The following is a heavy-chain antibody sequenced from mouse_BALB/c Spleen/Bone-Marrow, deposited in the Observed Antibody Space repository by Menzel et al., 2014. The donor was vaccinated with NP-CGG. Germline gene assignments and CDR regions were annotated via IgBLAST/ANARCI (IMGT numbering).Heavy chain of an antibody. Sequence: EVQLQESGGGLVKSGGSLKLSCAASGFSFSNYGMSWVRQTPEKRLEWVATISGDGRYTFYSDSVKGRLTISRDNAKNNLYLQLSSLRSEDTALYYCARHAYYDQTEVSFVYWGQGTLVTVSA. J-gene: IGHJ3*01. CDR2: ISGDGRYT. CDR3: ARHAYYDQTEVSFVY. V-gene: IGHV5-9-2*01. D-gene: IGHD2-4*01. CDR1: GFSFSNYG.